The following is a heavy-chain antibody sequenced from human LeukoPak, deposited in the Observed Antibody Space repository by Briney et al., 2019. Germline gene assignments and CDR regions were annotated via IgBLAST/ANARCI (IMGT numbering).Heavy chain of an antibody. CDR1: GYSISSSYY. Sequence: SETLSLTCTVSGYSISSSYYWGWIRQPPGKGLEWIGSIYHSGSTYYNPSLKSRVTISVDTSKNQFSLKLTSVTAADTAIYYCAREPYTGGYVWARDWYFDLWGRGTLVTVSS. J-gene: IGHJ2*01. D-gene: IGHD1-26*01. CDR3: AREPYTGGYVWARDWYFDL. CDR2: IYHSGST. V-gene: IGHV4-38-2*02.